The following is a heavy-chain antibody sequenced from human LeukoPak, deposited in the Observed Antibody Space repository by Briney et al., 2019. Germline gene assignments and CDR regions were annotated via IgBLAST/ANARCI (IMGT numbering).Heavy chain of an antibody. V-gene: IGHV1-69*01. CDR2: IIPIFGTA. D-gene: IGHD2-2*01. CDR3: ASRLYCSNTRCRNFPFAY. Sequence: ASGKVSCKASGGTFISYAINWVRQAPGQGLEWMGGIIPIFGTANYAQKLQDRVTITADESTSTAYLELSSLRSEDTAIYYCASRLYCSNTRCRNFPFAYWGQGTLVTVSS. CDR1: GGTFISYA. J-gene: IGHJ4*02.